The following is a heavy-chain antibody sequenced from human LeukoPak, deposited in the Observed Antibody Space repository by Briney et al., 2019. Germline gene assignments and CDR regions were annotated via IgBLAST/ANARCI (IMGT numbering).Heavy chain of an antibody. J-gene: IGHJ4*02. CDR2: IYDNGGT. D-gene: IGHD3-10*01. CDR1: GGSIRNYY. CDR3: ARRYGSGTKSYFGN. Sequence: NPSETLSLTCTVSGGSIRNYYWSWIRQSPGKGLEWIGYIYDNGGTNYNPSLKSRVTIPIDTSKNQFSLELNSVTAADTAVYHCARRYGSGTKSYFGNWGQGTLVTVSS. V-gene: IGHV4-59*01.